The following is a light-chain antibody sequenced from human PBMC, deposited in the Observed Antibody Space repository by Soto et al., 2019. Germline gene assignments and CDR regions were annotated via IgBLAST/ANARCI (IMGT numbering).Light chain of an antibody. Sequence: QLVLTQSPSASASLGASVKLTCTLSSGHRNYAIAWHQQQSEKGPRYLMKLNSDGSHSKGDGIPDRFSGSSSGAERYLTISSRQSEDEADYYCQTWGSGIVVFGGGTKLTVL. CDR2: LNSDGSH. J-gene: IGLJ2*01. CDR3: QTWGSGIVV. V-gene: IGLV4-69*01. CDR1: SGHRNYA.